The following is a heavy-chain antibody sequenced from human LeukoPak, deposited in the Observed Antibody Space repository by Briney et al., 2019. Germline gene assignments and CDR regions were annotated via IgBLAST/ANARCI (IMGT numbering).Heavy chain of an antibody. V-gene: IGHV3-9*01. CDR2: ISWNRGSI. Sequence: GGSLRLSCAASGFTFYDYAMHWVRQAPGKGLEWGSGISWNRGSIVYADSVKGRFTISRDNAKNSLYLQMNSLRAEDTALYYCAKAFRAKDDYWGQGTLVTVSS. CDR1: GFTFYDYA. CDR3: AKAFRAKDDY. D-gene: IGHD4/OR15-4a*01. J-gene: IGHJ4*02.